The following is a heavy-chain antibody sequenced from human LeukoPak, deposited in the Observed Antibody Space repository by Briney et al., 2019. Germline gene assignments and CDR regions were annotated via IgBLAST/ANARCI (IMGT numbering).Heavy chain of an antibody. J-gene: IGHJ5*02. D-gene: IGHD3-22*01. Sequence: ASVKVSCKASGYTFTGYYIHWVRQAPGQGLEWMGWINPNGGGTNYAQKFQGRVTMTRDTSISTAYMELSRLRSDDTAVYYCARDLDYYDSSGYYYWFDPWGQGNLVTVSS. CDR2: INPNGGGT. CDR1: GYTFTGYY. V-gene: IGHV1-2*02. CDR3: ARDLDYYDSSGYYYWFDP.